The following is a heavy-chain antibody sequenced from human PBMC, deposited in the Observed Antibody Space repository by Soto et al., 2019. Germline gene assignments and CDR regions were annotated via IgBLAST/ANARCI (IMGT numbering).Heavy chain of an antibody. CDR1: GGTFTSYA. CDR3: ARTGRVPAGIGLYNYGMDV. J-gene: IGHJ6*02. Sequence: QVQLVQSGAEVKKPGSSVTVSCKASGGTFTSYAISWVRQAPGQGLEWMGGIIPIFGTANYAQNFQGRVTITADKSTTTAYMELSSLRSDDTAVYYCARTGRVPAGIGLYNYGMDVWGQGTTVTVSS. CDR2: IIPIFGTA. V-gene: IGHV1-69*06. D-gene: IGHD2-2*01.